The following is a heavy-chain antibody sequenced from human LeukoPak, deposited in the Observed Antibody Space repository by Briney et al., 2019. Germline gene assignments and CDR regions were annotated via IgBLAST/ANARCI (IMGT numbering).Heavy chain of an antibody. CDR3: AKDIGYYDILTGYSEAFDI. CDR2: ISWDRGSI. V-gene: IGHV3-9*01. Sequence: GRSLRLSCSASGFTFDDYAMHWVRQAPGKGLGWGSGISWDRGSIGYADSVKGRFTISRDNAKNSLYLQMNSLRAEDTALYYCAKDIGYYDILTGYSEAFDIWGQGTMVTVSS. D-gene: IGHD3-9*01. CDR1: GFTFDDYA. J-gene: IGHJ3*02.